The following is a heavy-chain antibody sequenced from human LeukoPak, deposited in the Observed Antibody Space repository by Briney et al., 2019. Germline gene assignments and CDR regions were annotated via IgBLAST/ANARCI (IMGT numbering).Heavy chain of an antibody. CDR1: GGTFSSYA. CDR2: IIPILGMA. V-gene: IGHV1-69*04. D-gene: IGHD4-23*01. Sequence: ASVKVSCKASGGTFSSYAISWVRQAPGQGLEWMGRIIPILGMANYAQKFQGRVTITADKSTSTAYMELSSLRSEDTAVYYCARDRGTTVVTLWFDYWGQGTLVTVSS. CDR3: ARDRGTTVVTLWFDY. J-gene: IGHJ4*02.